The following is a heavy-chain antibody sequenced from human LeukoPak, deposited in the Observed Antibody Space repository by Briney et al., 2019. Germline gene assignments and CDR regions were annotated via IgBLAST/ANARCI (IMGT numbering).Heavy chain of an antibody. CDR2: ISAYNGNT. CDR3: ARDVLLVPRWFDP. CDR1: TYTFTSYG. D-gene: IGHD6-13*01. Sequence: ASVKASCKASTYTFTSYGISWVRQAPGQGLEWMGWISAYNGNTNCAQKFQGRVTMTTDTSTSTAYMELRSLRSDDTAVYYCARDVLLVPRWFDPWGQGTLVTVSS. V-gene: IGHV1-18*01. J-gene: IGHJ5*02.